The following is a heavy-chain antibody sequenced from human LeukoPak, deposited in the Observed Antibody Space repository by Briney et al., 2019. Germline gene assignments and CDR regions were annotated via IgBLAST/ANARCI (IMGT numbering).Heavy chain of an antibody. CDR3: ARDPVTGTTNFDY. CDR2: INPNSGDT. J-gene: IGHJ4*02. D-gene: IGHD1-20*01. Sequence: ASVKVSCKASGYTFTGYYMHWVRQAPGQGLEWMGWINPNSGDTNYAQKFQGRVTMTRDTSISTAYMELSRLRSDDTAVYYCARDPVTGTTNFDYWGQGTLVTVSS. CDR1: GYTFTGYY. V-gene: IGHV1-2*02.